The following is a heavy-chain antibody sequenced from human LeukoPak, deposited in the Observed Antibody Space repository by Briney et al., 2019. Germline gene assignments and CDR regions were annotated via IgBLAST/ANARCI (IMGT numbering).Heavy chain of an antibody. Sequence: GGSLRLSCLASGFTFSHYAMHWVRQSPGKGLEWVSLISYDGGDIFYGDSVEGRFTISRDNSKNTLYLQMNSLRGEDTAVYYCARDLKYCSGGSCYRRAHWFDPWGQGTLVTVSS. CDR2: ISYDGGDI. CDR1: GFTFSHYA. D-gene: IGHD2-15*01. V-gene: IGHV3-30*04. J-gene: IGHJ5*02. CDR3: ARDLKYCSGGSCYRRAHWFDP.